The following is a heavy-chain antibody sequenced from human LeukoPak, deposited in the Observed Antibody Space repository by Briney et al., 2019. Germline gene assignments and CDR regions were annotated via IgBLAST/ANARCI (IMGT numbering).Heavy chain of an antibody. CDR1: GFTFSSYG. CDR2: IWNDGSNK. Sequence: GGSLRLSCAASGFTFSSYGMHWVRQAPGKGLEWVAVIWNDGSNKYYADSVKGRFTISRDNSKNTLYLQMNSLRAEDTAVYYCARDGGSYYGGFDYWGQGTLVTVSS. V-gene: IGHV3-33*01. J-gene: IGHJ4*02. CDR3: ARDGGSYYGGFDY. D-gene: IGHD1-26*01.